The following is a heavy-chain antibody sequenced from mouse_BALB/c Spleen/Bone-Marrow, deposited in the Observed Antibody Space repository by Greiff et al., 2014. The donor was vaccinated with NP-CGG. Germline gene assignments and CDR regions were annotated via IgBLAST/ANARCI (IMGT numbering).Heavy chain of an antibody. CDR2: IWGGGST. CDR3: ARNLRDPYAY. CDR1: GFSLSRYS. J-gene: IGHJ3*01. V-gene: IGHV2-6-4*01. Sequence: QVHVKQSGPGLVAPSQSLSITCTASGFSLSRYSIHWIRQPPGNGLEWLGMIWGGGSTDYNSALKDRLSISKDNSKSQVFLKMNSLKTDDTVIYYCARNLRDPYAYWGQGTLVTVSA.